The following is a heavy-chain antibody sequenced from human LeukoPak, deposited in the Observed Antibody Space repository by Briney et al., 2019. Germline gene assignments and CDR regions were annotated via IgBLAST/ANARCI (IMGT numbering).Heavy chain of an antibody. D-gene: IGHD6-13*01. J-gene: IGHJ5*02. CDR3: AREDSSGAAERNWFDP. CDR2: IYSGGST. Sequence: GGSLRLSCAASGFTVSSNYMSWVRQAPGKGLEWVSVIYSGGSTYYADSVKGRFTISRDNAKNTLYLQMNSLRAEDTAVYYCAREDSSGAAERNWFDPWGQGTLVTVSS. V-gene: IGHV3-53*01. CDR1: GFTVSSNY.